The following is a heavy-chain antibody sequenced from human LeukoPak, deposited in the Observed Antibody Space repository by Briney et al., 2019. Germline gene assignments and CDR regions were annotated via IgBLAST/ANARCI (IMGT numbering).Heavy chain of an antibody. CDR3: ARDTMVIDFWSGYYGYFDY. J-gene: IGHJ4*02. Sequence: GASVKVSYKASGYAFTSYGISWVRQAPGQGLEWMGWISAYNGNTNYAQKLQGRVTMTTDTSTSTAYMELRSLRSDDTAVYYCARDTMVIDFWSGYYGYFDYWGQGTLVTVSS. CDR1: GYAFTSYG. CDR2: ISAYNGNT. V-gene: IGHV1-18*01. D-gene: IGHD3-3*01.